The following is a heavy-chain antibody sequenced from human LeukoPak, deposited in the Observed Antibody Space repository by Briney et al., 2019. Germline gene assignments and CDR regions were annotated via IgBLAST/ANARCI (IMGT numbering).Heavy chain of an antibody. Sequence: GGSLRLSCAVSGFTVSSNYMSWVRQAPGKGLECVSVIYSGDSTYYAHSVSGRFTISRHNSKNTLYLQMNSLRAEDTAVYYCARDSNYAFDYWGQGTLVTVSS. D-gene: IGHD4-11*01. CDR1: GFTVSSNY. CDR3: ARDSNYAFDY. V-gene: IGHV3-66*01. CDR2: IYSGDST. J-gene: IGHJ4*02.